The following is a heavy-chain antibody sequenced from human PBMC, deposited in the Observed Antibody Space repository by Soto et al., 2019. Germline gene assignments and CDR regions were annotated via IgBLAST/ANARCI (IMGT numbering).Heavy chain of an antibody. CDR2: IIPIFGTA. J-gene: IGHJ6*02. Sequence: GASVKVSCKASGGTFSSYAISWVRQAPGQGLEWMGGIIPIFGTANYAQKFQGRVTITADESTSTDYMELSSLRSEDTAVYYCARAEDSSSTDYYYYGMDVWGQGTTVTVSS. CDR3: ARAEDSSSTDYYYYGMDV. CDR1: GGTFSSYA. D-gene: IGHD3-22*01. V-gene: IGHV1-69*13.